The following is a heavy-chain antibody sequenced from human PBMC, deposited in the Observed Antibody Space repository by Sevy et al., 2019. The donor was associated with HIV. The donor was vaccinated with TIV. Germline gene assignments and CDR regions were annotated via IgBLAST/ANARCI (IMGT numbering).Heavy chain of an antibody. J-gene: IGHJ6*02. CDR1: GYTLNNYG. CDR2: ITAYKDNT. V-gene: IGHV1-18*01. Sequence: ASVKVSCKASGYTLNNYGISWVRQAPGQGLEWIGCITAYKDNTNYAQNFQGRVTMTTDTSTTTAYMELRSLRSDDTAVYYCTRVDPYYEFGDVWGQGTTVTVSS. CDR3: TRVDPYYEFGDV. D-gene: IGHD3-3*01.